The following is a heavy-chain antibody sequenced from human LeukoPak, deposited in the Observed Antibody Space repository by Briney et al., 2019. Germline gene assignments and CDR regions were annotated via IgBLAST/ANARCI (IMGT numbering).Heavy chain of an antibody. J-gene: IGHJ5*02. CDR1: GFTFSSYW. V-gene: IGHV3-74*01. CDR3: ASGSRYYNNWFDP. Sequence: SGGSLRLSCAASGFTFSSYWMHWVRQAPGKGLVWVSRINSDGSSTSYADSVKGRFTISRDNAKNTLYLQMNSLRAEDTAVYYCASGSRYYNNWFDPWGQGTLVTVSS. D-gene: IGHD3-10*01. CDR2: INSDGSST.